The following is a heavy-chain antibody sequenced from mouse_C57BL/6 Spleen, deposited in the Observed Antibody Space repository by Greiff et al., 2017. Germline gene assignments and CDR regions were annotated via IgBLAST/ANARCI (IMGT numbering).Heavy chain of an antibody. V-gene: IGHV1-81*01. J-gene: IGHJ4*01. CDR2: IYPRSGNT. CDR3: ARSDSYYSNYVAMDY. Sequence: QVQLKQSGAELARPGASVKLSCKASGYTFTSYGISWVKQRTGQGLEWIGEIYPRSGNTYYNEKFKGEATLTADKSSSTAYMELRSLTSEDSAVYFCARSDSYYSNYVAMDYWGQGTSVTVS. D-gene: IGHD2-5*01. CDR1: GYTFTSYG.